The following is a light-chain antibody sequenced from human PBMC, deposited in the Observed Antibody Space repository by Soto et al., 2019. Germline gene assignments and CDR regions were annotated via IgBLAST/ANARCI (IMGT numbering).Light chain of an antibody. CDR3: AAWDDGLSGVV. Sequence: QSVLTQPPSVSAAPGQKVTISCSGNTFNIENNYVSWYQQLPESAPRLLIYDNHNRPSGISDRFSGSKSGTSATLGITGLQTGDEADYYCAAWDDGLSGVVFGGGTKLTV. CDR2: DNH. J-gene: IGLJ3*02. V-gene: IGLV1-51*01. CDR1: TFNIENNY.